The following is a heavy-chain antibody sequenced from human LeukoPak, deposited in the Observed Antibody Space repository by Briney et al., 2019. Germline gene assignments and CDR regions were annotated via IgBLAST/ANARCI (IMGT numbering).Heavy chain of an antibody. CDR2: INHSGST. CDR1: GVSFSGYY. Sequence: SESLSLSCAASGVSFSGYYWSWIRQPPGKGLEWIGEINHSGSTNYNPSLKSRVTISVDTSKNQFSLKLSSVTAADTAVYYCARQPGPWSDAFDIWGQGTMVTVSS. D-gene: IGHD1-14*01. V-gene: IGHV4-34*01. CDR3: ARQPGPWSDAFDI. J-gene: IGHJ3*02.